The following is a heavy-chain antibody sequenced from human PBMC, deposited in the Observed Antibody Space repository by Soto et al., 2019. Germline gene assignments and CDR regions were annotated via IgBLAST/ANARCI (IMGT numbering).Heavy chain of an antibody. CDR3: ARTAGVAARPRRRAGYYYMDV. Sequence: ASVKVSCKASGYTFTSYDINWVRQATGQGLEWMGWMNPNSGNTGYAQKFQGRVTMTRNTSISTAYMELSSLRSEDTAVYYCARTAGVAARPRRRAGYYYMDVWGKGTTVTVSS. CDR2: MNPNSGNT. CDR1: GYTFTSYD. J-gene: IGHJ6*03. D-gene: IGHD6-6*01. V-gene: IGHV1-8*01.